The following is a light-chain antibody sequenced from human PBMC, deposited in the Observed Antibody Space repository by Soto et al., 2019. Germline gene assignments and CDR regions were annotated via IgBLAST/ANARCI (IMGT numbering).Light chain of an antibody. CDR3: QKRSNWPSIT. V-gene: IGKV3-11*01. CDR1: QSVSGH. CDR2: DAS. Sequence: EIVLTQSPATLSLSPGERATLSCRASQSVSGHLAWYQQKPGQAPRLLIYDASNRATGIPARFSGSGSGTDFTLTINRLEPEDFAVYYCQKRSNWPSITFGQGTRLEIK. J-gene: IGKJ5*01.